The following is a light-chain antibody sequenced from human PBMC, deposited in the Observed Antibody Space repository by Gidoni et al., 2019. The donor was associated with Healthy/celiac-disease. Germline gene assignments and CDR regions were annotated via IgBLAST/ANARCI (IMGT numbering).Light chain of an antibody. CDR1: QSVSSY. CDR3: QQRSNWPRNT. V-gene: IGKV3-11*01. CDR2: DAS. Sequence: EIVLTQSPATLSLSPGERATLSCRASQSVSSYLAWYQQKPDQAPRLLIYDASNRATRIPARFSGSGSGTDFTLTISSLEPEDFAVYYCQQRSNWPRNTFGQGTKLEIK. J-gene: IGKJ2*01.